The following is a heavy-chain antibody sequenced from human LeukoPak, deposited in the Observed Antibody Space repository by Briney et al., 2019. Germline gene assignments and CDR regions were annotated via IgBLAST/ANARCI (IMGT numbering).Heavy chain of an antibody. D-gene: IGHD6-19*01. CDR2: MNPNSGNT. V-gene: IGHV1-8*01. CDR3: ARGIAVAGSYYFDY. Sequence: ASVKVSCKASGYTFTSYDINWVRQATGQGLEWMGWMNPNSGNTGYAQRFQGRVTMTRNTSISTAYMELSSLRSEDTAVYYCARGIAVAGSYYFDYWGQGTLVTVSS. CDR1: GYTFTSYD. J-gene: IGHJ4*02.